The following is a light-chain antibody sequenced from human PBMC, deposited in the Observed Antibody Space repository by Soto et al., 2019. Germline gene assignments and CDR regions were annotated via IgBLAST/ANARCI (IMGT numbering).Light chain of an antibody. CDR1: QSLSSAF. J-gene: IGKJ1*01. CDR2: GAS. CDR3: QQYGSSPWR. V-gene: IGKV3-20*01. Sequence: EIVLTMSPGTLSLSPGESATLSCRASQSLSSAFLDWYQQKPGQAPRLLIYGASSRATGVPDRFSGSGSGTDFTLTIIILEPEDFAVYYCQQYGSSPWRFGQVSKVDVK.